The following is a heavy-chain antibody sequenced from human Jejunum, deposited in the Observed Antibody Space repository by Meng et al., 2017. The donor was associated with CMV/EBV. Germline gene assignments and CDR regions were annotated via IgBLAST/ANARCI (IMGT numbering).Heavy chain of an antibody. CDR2: IYRGDDK. V-gene: IGHV2-5*02. Sequence: QITLKESCPTLVKPTQTLTLTCSFSGFSPSTSGEGVGWIRQLPGKALEWLALIYRGDDKRYSPSLNSRLTIAKDTSKNEVVLTLTNMGPIDTGTYYCAHFVGGYYPSRPDYWGQGTLVTVSS. CDR1: GFSPSTSGEG. D-gene: IGHD1-26*01. CDR3: AHFVGGYYPSRPDY. J-gene: IGHJ4*02.